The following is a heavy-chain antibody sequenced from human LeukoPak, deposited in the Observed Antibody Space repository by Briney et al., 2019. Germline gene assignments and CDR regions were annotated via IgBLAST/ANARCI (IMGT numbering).Heavy chain of an antibody. V-gene: IGHV1-18*01. CDR2: ISGYNGNT. CDR3: ARDSTDV. Sequence: ASVKVSCKASGYTFTNYGVTWVRQAPGQGLEWMGWISGYNGNTSYAQNLQGRVTMTTDTSTSTAYMELRSLRSDDTAVYYCARDSTDVWGQGTTVTVSS. CDR1: GYTFTNYG. J-gene: IGHJ6*02.